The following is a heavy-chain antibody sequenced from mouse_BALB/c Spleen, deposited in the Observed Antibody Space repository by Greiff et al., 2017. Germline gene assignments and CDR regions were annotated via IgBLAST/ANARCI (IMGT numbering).Heavy chain of an antibody. V-gene: IGHV1-9*01. J-gene: IGHJ4*01. D-gene: IGHD1-2*01. CDR1: GYTFSSYW. CDR3: ARSTTASYYYAMDY. Sequence: QVQLKESGAELMKPGASVKISCKATGYTFSSYWIEWVKQRPGHGLEWIGEILPGSGSTNYNEKFKGKATFTADTSSNTAYMQLSSLTSEDSAVYYCARSTTASYYYAMDYWGQGTSVTVSS. CDR2: ILPGSGST.